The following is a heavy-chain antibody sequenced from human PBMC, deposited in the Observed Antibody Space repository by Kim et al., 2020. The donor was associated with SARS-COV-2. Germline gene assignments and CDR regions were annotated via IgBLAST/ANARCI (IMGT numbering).Heavy chain of an antibody. D-gene: IGHD3-16*01. Sequence: ASVKVSCKASGYTFAGYPIQWVRQAPGQSLQWMGWIDAGNGDTKYSQKFQGRVTITRDTSASTAYMHLSSLRSEDTAVYYCARTILGRDGYIWGSSYSYMDVWGKGTTVTVSS. CDR2: IDAGNGDT. CDR3: ARTILGRDGYIWGSSYSYMDV. CDR1: GYTFAGYP. J-gene: IGHJ6*03. V-gene: IGHV1-3*01.